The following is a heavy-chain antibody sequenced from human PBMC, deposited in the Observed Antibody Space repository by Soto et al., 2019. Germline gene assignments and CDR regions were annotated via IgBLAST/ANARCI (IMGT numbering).Heavy chain of an antibody. CDR3: AKDRRLMMTFGG. V-gene: IGHV3-23*01. J-gene: IGHJ4*02. D-gene: IGHD3-16*01. Sequence: QLLESGGGLVQPGGSLRLSCAASGFTFSNYAMCWVRQAPGKGLEWVSGISGSGGSTYYADSLKGRFTISRDNSKDTMYLQMNTLRAEDTAVYYCAKDRRLMMTFGGWGQGTLVTVSS. CDR1: GFTFSNYA. CDR2: ISGSGGST.